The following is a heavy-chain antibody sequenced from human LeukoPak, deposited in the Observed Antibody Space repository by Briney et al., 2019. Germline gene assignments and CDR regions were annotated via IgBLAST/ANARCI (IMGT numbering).Heavy chain of an antibody. D-gene: IGHD6-19*01. V-gene: IGHV3-33*01. CDR1: GFTFSSYG. J-gene: IGHJ4*02. CDR2: IWYDGTNK. CDR3: ARDMEVAGTSIDY. Sequence: PGGSVRLSCAASGFTFSSYGMHWLRPAPGKGLEGVAVIWYDGTNKYYADSVKGRFTISRDNSKNTLYLQMNSLRAEDTAVYYCARDMEVAGTSIDYWGQGTLVTVSS.